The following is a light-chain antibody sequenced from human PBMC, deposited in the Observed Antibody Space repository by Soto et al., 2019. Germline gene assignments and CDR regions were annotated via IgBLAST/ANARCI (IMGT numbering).Light chain of an antibody. Sequence: QSVLTQPPSASGSPGQSVTISCTGTSSDVGGYNYVSWYQQHPGKAPKLMIYEVSKRPSGVPDRFSGSKSGNTASLTVSGLQAEDEADYYCSSYAGSSTLLYVFGTGTKVTVL. CDR3: SSYAGSSTLLYV. V-gene: IGLV2-8*01. CDR1: SSDVGGYNY. J-gene: IGLJ1*01. CDR2: EVS.